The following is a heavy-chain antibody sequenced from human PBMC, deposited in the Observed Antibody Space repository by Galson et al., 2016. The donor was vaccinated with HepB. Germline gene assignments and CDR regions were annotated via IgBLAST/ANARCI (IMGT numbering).Heavy chain of an antibody. D-gene: IGHD2-2*01. CDR1: GFSFSSYG. Sequence: SLRLSCAASGFSFSSYGMNWVRQAPGKGLEWVSSITATSTYIHYADSVKGRFSISRDNAKNSVFLQMNSLRAEDTAVYYCARDRVEWGGGYCSSTNCYPHYYYGMDVWGKGTTVIVSS. J-gene: IGHJ6*04. CDR3: ARDRVEWGGGYCSSTNCYPHYYYGMDV. V-gene: IGHV3-21*01. CDR2: ITATSTYI.